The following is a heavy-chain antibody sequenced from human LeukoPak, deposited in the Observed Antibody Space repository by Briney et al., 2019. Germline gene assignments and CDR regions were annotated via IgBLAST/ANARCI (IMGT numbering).Heavy chain of an antibody. J-gene: IGHJ5*02. D-gene: IGHD3-3*01. Sequence: SETLSLTCAVYGGSFSGYYWSWIRQPPGKGLEWIGEINHSGSTNYNPSLKSRVTISVDTSKNQFSLKLSSVTAADTAVYYCARDRSGYLSSWGQGTLVTVSS. CDR1: GGSFSGYY. CDR2: INHSGST. V-gene: IGHV4-34*01. CDR3: ARDRSGYLSS.